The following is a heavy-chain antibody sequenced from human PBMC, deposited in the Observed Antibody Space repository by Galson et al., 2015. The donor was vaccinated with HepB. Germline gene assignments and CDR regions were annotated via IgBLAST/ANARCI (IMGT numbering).Heavy chain of an antibody. CDR3: ARDYDYIWGSYRYYAFDI. J-gene: IGHJ3*02. CDR1: GYTFTSYA. D-gene: IGHD3-16*02. Sequence: SVKVSCKASGYTFTSYAMHWVRQAPGQRLEWMGWINAGNGNTKYSQKFQGRVTITRDTSASTAYMELSSLRSEDTAVYYCARDYDYIWGSYRYYAFDIWGQGTMVTVSS. V-gene: IGHV1-3*01. CDR2: INAGNGNT.